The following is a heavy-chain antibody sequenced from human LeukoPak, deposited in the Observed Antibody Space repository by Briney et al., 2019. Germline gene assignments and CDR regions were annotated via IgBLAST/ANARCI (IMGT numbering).Heavy chain of an antibody. D-gene: IGHD6-6*01. CDR3: VNTFLSSSSYHYYMDV. J-gene: IGHJ6*03. CDR1: GDSVSSNSAA. CDR2: TYYRSKWYN. Sequence: SQTLSLTCVISGDSVSSNSAAWNWIRQSPSRGLEWLGRTYYRSKWYNDYAVSVKSRITINADTSKNQFSLQLNSVTPEDTAVYYCVNTFLSSSSYHYYMDVWGKGTTATVSS. V-gene: IGHV6-1*01.